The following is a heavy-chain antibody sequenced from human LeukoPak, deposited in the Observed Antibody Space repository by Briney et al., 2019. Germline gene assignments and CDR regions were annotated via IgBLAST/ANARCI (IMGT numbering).Heavy chain of an antibody. D-gene: IGHD2-15*01. CDR1: GGSFSGYY. V-gene: IGHV4-34*01. Sequence: SETLSLTCAVYGGSFSGYYWSWIRQSPGKGLEWIGEINHSGSTNYNPSLKGRVTISVDTSKNQFSLKLSSVTAADTAVYYCARRRRYCSGGSCSTDFDYWGQGTLVTVSS. CDR2: INHSGST. CDR3: ARRRRYCSGGSCSTDFDY. J-gene: IGHJ4*02.